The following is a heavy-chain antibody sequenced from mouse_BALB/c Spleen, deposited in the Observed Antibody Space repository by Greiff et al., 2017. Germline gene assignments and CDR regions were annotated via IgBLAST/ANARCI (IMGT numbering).Heavy chain of an antibody. CDR1: GYTFTNYW. CDR3: ARSYYDYDVWFAY. J-gene: IGHJ3*01. V-gene: IGHV1-63*02. D-gene: IGHD2-4*01. CDR2: IYPGGGYT. Sequence: QVQLQQSGAELVRPGTSVKISCKASGYTFTNYWLGWVKQRPGHGLEWIGYIYPGGGYTNYNEKFKGKATLTADTSSSTAYMQLSSLTSEDSAVYFCARSYYDYDVWFAYWGQGTLVTVFA.